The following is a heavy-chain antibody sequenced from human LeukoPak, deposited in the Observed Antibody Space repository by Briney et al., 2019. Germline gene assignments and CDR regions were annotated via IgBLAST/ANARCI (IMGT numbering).Heavy chain of an antibody. CDR1: GYXFTSYY. CDR3: ARDPTGSSHYYYLGMDV. J-gene: IGHJ6*02. D-gene: IGHD3-22*01. V-gene: IGHV1-46*01. Sequence: WASVKVSCKASGYXFTSYYIHWVRQAPGQGREWLGLINPRGGSTSYAQKFQGRVTMTRDTSTTTVYMELSSLRSEDTAVYYCARDPTGSSHYYYLGMDVWGQGTTVTVSS. CDR2: INPRGGST.